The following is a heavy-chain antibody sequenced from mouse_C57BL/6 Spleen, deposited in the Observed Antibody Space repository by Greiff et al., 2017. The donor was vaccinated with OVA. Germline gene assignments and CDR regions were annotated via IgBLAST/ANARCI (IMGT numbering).Heavy chain of an antibody. CDR3: ARSSFTGNFAY. CDR1: GYAFSSYW. J-gene: IGHJ3*01. D-gene: IGHD2-1*01. CDR2: IYPGDGDT. Sequence: LVESGAELVKPGASVKISCKASGYAFSSYWMNWVKQRPGKGLEWIGQIYPGDGDTNYNGKFKGKATLTADKSSSTAYMQLSSLTSEDSAVYFCARSSFTGNFAYWGQGTLVTVSA. V-gene: IGHV1-80*01.